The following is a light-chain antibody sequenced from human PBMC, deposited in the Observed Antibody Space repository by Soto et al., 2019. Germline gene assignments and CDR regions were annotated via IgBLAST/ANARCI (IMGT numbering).Light chain of an antibody. J-gene: IGLJ2*01. Sequence: QSVLTQPPSVSGAPGQRVTISCTGSSTNIGGDYDVHWYQQLPGTAPKLLIYGNSNRPSGVPGRFSGSKAGNSASLAIPGLPAEHEADYYYQYYGRNLGGDVVFGGGTKLTVL. CDR1: STNIGGDYD. CDR2: GNS. V-gene: IGLV1-40*01. CDR3: QYYGRNLGGDVV.